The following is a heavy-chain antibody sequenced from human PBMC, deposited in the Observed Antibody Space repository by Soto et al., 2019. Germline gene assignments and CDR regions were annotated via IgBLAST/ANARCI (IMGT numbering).Heavy chain of an antibody. V-gene: IGHV3-23*01. D-gene: IGHD1-26*01. J-gene: IGHJ4*02. CDR3: ARRGSGSYYDY. Sequence: EVQLLESGGGLVQPGGSLRLSFAASGFTFSSYAMSWVRQAPGKGLEWVSVISGSGDSTYYADSVKGRFTISRDNSKNSLYLQMNSLRAEDTAVDYCARRGSGSYYDYWGQGTLVTVSS. CDR1: GFTFSSYA. CDR2: ISGSGDST.